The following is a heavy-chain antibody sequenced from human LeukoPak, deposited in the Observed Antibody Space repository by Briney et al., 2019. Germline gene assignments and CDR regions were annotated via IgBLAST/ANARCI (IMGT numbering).Heavy chain of an antibody. CDR1: GGSISSYY. J-gene: IGHJ3*02. D-gene: IGHD3-10*01. Sequence: SETLSLTCTVSGGSISSYYWSWIRQPPGKGLEWPGYIYYSGSTNYNPSLKSRVTISVGTSKNQFSLNLSSVTAADTAVYYCARQGPDYYGSDNYYNSPAFDIWGQGTMVTVSS. V-gene: IGHV4-59*08. CDR2: IYYSGST. CDR3: ARQGPDYYGSDNYYNSPAFDI.